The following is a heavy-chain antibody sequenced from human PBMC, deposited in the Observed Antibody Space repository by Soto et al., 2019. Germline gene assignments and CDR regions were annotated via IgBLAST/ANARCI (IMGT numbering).Heavy chain of an antibody. CDR1: GFTFSTYA. D-gene: IGHD4-17*01. J-gene: IGHJ4*02. V-gene: IGHV3-30-3*01. CDR2: IANDGSSK. CDR3: ARDGGVWDNGDFPLDY. Sequence: QVQLVESGGGVVQPGRSLRLSCAASGFTFSTYAMHWVRQAPGKGLEWVSVIANDGSSKYVPDSVKGRFTISRDNSENTLHLQMSSLRPEETAVYYCARDGGVWDNGDFPLDYRGQGTLVTVSS.